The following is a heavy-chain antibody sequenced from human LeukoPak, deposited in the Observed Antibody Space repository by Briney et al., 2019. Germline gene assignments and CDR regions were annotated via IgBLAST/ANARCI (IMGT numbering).Heavy chain of an antibody. CDR3: ARSNSGYSYGHFDY. CDR1: GGTFSSYA. D-gene: IGHD5-18*01. J-gene: IGHJ4*02. Sequence: ASVKVSCKASGGTFSSYAISWVRQAPGQGLEWMGGILPVFGRANYAQKFQGRVTITTDESTSTAYMELSSLRSEDTAVYYCARSNSGYSYGHFDYRGQGTLVTVSS. V-gene: IGHV1-69*05. CDR2: ILPVFGRA.